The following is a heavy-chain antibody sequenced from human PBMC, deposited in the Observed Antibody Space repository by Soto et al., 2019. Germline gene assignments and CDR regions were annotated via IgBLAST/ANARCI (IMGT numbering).Heavy chain of an antibody. V-gene: IGHV1-2*02. D-gene: IGHD2-15*01. CDR2: SNPHSGGT. J-gene: IGHJ4*02. Sequence: QVQLVQSGAEVKKPGASVKVSCKASGYTFTGYYMHCVRQAPGQGLEWMGWSNPHSGGTNYAQKFQGGVDRPRETSNSPAYMELSRLRSDDTAVYYCARVTVVVAATPGYWGQGTLVTVSS. CDR3: ARVTVVVAATPGY. CDR1: GYTFTGYY.